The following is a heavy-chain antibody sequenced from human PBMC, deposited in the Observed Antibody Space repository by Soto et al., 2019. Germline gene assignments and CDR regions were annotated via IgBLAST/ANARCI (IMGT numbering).Heavy chain of an antibody. CDR3: ARGSDSSGYTIYFDY. D-gene: IGHD3-22*01. CDR2: IYHSGST. CDR1: GGSISSGGYS. J-gene: IGHJ4*02. V-gene: IGHV4-30-2*01. Sequence: SETLSLTCAVSGGSISSGGYSWSWIRQPPGKGLEWIGYIYHSGSTYYNPSLKSRVTISVDRSKNQFSLKLSSVTAADTAVYYCARGSDSSGYTIYFDYWGQGTLVTVS.